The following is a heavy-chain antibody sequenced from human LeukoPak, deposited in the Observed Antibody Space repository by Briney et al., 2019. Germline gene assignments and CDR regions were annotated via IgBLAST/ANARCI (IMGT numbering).Heavy chain of an antibody. CDR1: GGSISSNNW. J-gene: IGHJ1*01. D-gene: IGHD1-26*01. V-gene: IGHV4-4*02. CDR2: IYHSGST. CDR3: ASDIVGATRGYFQH. Sequence: SETLSLTCAVSGGSISSNNWWSWVRQPPGKGLEWIGEIYHSGSTNYNPSLKSRVTISVDKSKNQFSLKLSSVTAADAAVYYCASDIVGATRGYFQHWGQGTLVTVSS.